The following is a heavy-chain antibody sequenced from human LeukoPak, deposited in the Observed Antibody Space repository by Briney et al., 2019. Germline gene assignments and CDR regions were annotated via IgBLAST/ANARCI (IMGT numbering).Heavy chain of an antibody. CDR2: IYHSGST. J-gene: IGHJ4*02. CDR3: AGDYGASYRFDY. Sequence: PSETLSLTCSVSGGSVSSGSYSWSWIRQPPGKGLEWIGYIYHSGSTTYNPSLKSLVTISLDRPKNQFSLKLSSVTAADTAVYYCAGDYGASYRFDYWGQGTLVTVSS. D-gene: IGHD3-16*01. V-gene: IGHV4-30-2*01. CDR1: GGSVSSGSYS.